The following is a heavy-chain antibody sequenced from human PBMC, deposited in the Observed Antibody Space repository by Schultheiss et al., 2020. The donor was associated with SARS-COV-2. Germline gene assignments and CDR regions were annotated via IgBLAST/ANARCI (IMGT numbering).Heavy chain of an antibody. CDR3: ARDKLNWDIYYYYGMDV. CDR2: INPNSGGT. J-gene: IGHJ6*02. D-gene: IGHD1/OR15-1a*01. CDR1: GYTFTSYG. Sequence: ASVKVSCKASGYTFTSYGISWVRQAPGQGLEWMGWINPNSGGTNYAQKFQGRVTMTRDTSISTAYMELSRLRSDDTAVYYCARDKLNWDIYYYYGMDVWGQGTTVTVSS. V-gene: IGHV1-2*02.